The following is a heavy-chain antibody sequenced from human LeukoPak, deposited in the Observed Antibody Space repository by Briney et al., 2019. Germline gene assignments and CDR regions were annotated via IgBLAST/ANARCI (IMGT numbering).Heavy chain of an antibody. Sequence: PSETLSLTCTVSGGSFSTYYWSWIRQPAGKGLEWIGHIYTSGTTNYNPSLKSRVTMSIDTSKNQFSLKLSSVTAADTAIYYCARDAKYYYGSRTYFFFEYWGQGTLLSVSS. J-gene: IGHJ4*02. CDR1: GGSFSTYY. CDR3: ARDAKYYYGSRTYFFFEY. D-gene: IGHD3-10*01. V-gene: IGHV4-4*07. CDR2: IYTSGTT.